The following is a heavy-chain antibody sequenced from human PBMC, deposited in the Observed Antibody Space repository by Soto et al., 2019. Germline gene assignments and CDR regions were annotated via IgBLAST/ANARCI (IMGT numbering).Heavy chain of an antibody. CDR1: GYTFPSYG. CDR3: ARDPYYGSGSSNNWFDP. J-gene: IGHJ5*02. Sequence: ASVKVSCKGSGYTFPSYGMSWLRQAPGTGLEWMGWISAYNGNTNYAQKLQGRVTMTTDTSTSTAYMELRSLRSDDTAVYYCARDPYYGSGSSNNWFDPWGQGTLVTVSS. V-gene: IGHV1-18*01. D-gene: IGHD3-10*01. CDR2: ISAYNGNT.